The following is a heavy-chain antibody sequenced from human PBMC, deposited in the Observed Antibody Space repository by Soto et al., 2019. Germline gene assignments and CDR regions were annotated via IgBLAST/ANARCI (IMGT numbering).Heavy chain of an antibody. V-gene: IGHV3-21*01. J-gene: IGHJ4*02. D-gene: IGHD6-13*01. Sequence: EVQLVESGGGLVKPGGSLRLSCAASGFTFSSYSMNWVRQAPGKGLEWVSSISSSSSYIYYADSVKGRFTISRDNAKNSLYLQMNSLRAEDTAVYYCAREGVIPAACTGYIFWGKGSLVPVS. CDR3: AREGVIPAACTGYIF. CDR2: ISSSSSYI. CDR1: GFTFSSYS.